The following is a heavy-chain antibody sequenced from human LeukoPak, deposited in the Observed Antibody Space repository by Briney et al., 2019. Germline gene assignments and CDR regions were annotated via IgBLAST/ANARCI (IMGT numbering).Heavy chain of an antibody. Sequence: PGGSLRLSCAASGFTFSSYDMHWVRQATGKGLEWVSAIGTAGDTYYPGSVKGRFTISRENAKNPLYLQMNSLRAGDTAVYYCARSLGDSSGYELDYWGQGTLVTVSS. D-gene: IGHD3-22*01. CDR3: ARSLGDSSGYELDY. V-gene: IGHV3-13*01. J-gene: IGHJ4*02. CDR2: IGTAGDT. CDR1: GFTFSSYD.